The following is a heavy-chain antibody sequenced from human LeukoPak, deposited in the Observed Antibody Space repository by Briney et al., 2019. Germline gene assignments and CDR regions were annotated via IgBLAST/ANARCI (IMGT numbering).Heavy chain of an antibody. CDR2: INPNSGGT. CDR3: ARDLSVISRGSGSCYGY. CDR1: GYTFTGYY. D-gene: IGHD3-10*01. V-gene: IGHV1-2*02. Sequence: ASVKVSCKAPGYTFTGYYMHWVRQAPGQGLEWMGWINPNSGGTNYAQKFQGRVTMTRDTSISTAYMELSRLRSDDTAVYYCARDLSVISRGSGSCYGYWGQGTLVTVSS. J-gene: IGHJ4*02.